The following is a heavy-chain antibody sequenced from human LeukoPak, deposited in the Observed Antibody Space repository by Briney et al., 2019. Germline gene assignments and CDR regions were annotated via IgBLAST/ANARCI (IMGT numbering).Heavy chain of an antibody. CDR2: IYYSGST. D-gene: IGHD3-10*01. V-gene: IGHV4-59*01. CDR3: ARAYYYGSGSYGLDY. Sequence: MSSETLSLTCTVSGGSISSYYWSWIRQPPGKGLEWIGYIYYSGSTNYNPSLKSRLTISVDASKNQFSLKLTSVTAADTAVYYCARAYYYGSGSYGLDYWGQGTLVTVSS. J-gene: IGHJ4*02. CDR1: GGSISSYY.